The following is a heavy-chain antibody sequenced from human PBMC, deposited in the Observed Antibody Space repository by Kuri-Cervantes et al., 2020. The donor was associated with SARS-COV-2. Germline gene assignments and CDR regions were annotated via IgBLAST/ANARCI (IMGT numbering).Heavy chain of an antibody. CDR1: GFTFSSYD. D-gene: IGHD1-1*01. J-gene: IGHJ4*02. CDR2: ISGSGGST. V-gene: IGHV3-23*01. Sequence: GGSLRLSCAASGFTFSSYDMHWVRQATGKGLEWDSAISGSGGSTCYADSVKGRFTISRDNAKNMLFLQMNSLRAEDTAVYYCVRDGDHWNFDYWGQGTLVTVSS. CDR3: VRDGDHWNFDY.